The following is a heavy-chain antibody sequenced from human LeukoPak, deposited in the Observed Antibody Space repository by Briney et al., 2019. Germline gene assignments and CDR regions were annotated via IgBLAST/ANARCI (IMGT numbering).Heavy chain of an antibody. J-gene: IGHJ4*02. D-gene: IGHD3-22*01. Sequence: SQTLSLTCTVSGGSISSGGYYWSWIRQHPGKGLEWIGYIYYNGSTYYNPSLKSRVTISVDTSKNQFSLKLSSVTAADTAVYYCARGARTIHYYDSSGYYFDYWGQGTLVTVSS. CDR2: IYYNGST. V-gene: IGHV4-31*03. CDR1: GGSISSGGYY. CDR3: ARGARTIHYYDSSGYYFDY.